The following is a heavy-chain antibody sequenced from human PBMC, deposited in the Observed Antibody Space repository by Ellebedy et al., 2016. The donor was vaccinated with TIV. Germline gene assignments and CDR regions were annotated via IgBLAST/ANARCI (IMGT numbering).Heavy chain of an antibody. J-gene: IGHJ6*02. Sequence: AASVKVSCKASGYTFTGYYMHWVRQAPGQGLEWMGWINPNSGGTNYAQKFQGRVTMTRDTSISTAYMELSRLRSDDTAVYYCARGIVYEPYGMDVWGQGTTVTVSS. CDR2: INPNSGGT. D-gene: IGHD3-22*01. V-gene: IGHV1-2*02. CDR1: GYTFTGYY. CDR3: ARGIVYEPYGMDV.